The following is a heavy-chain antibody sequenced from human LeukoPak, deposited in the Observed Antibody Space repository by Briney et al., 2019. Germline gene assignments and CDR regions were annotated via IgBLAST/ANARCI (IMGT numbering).Heavy chain of an antibody. CDR2: INPNSGGT. CDR3: ARDPRIAVAGKYFDY. CDR1: GYTFTGYY. V-gene: IGHV1-2*06. Sequence: GASVEVSCKASGYTFTGYYMHWVRQAPGQGLEWMGRINPNSGGTNYAQKFQGRVTMTRDTSISTAYMELSRLRSDDTAVYYCARDPRIAVAGKYFDYWGQGTLVTVSS. D-gene: IGHD6-19*01. J-gene: IGHJ4*02.